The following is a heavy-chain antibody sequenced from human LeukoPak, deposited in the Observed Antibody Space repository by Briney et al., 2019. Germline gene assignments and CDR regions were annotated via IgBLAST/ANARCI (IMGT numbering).Heavy chain of an antibody. CDR1: GYSFDRYG. CDR3: ARDFLSYDGSENHFEDTFDI. J-gene: IGHJ3*02. V-gene: IGHV1-18*01. Sequence: ASVTVSCKASGYSFDRYGISWVRLAPGPGLEWLGWIGAFNGNTNYAQNLQGRVTMTADTSTTTAYMELRSLSSDDTAVYYCARDFLSYDGSENHFEDTFDIWGQGTMVTVSS. D-gene: IGHD3-22*01. CDR2: IGAFNGNT.